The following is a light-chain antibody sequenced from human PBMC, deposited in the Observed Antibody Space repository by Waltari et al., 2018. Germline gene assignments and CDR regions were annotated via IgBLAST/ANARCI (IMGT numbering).Light chain of an antibody. CDR1: QSVSRSY. CDR3: QQYGSSPWM. J-gene: IGKJ1*01. Sequence: EIVLTQSPGTLSLSPGERAPLSCRASQSVSRSYLAWSQQKPGQAPRLLIYGASSRATGIPDRFSGSGSGTDFTLTISRLEPEDFAVYYCQQYGSSPWMFGQGTKVEIK. V-gene: IGKV3-20*01. CDR2: GAS.